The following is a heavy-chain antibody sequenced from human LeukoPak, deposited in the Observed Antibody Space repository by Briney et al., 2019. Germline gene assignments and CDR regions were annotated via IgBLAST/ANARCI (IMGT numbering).Heavy chain of an antibody. CDR1: GGSLNDYF. J-gene: IGHJ3*02. V-gene: IGHV4-34*01. D-gene: IGHD1-1*01. CDR2: INHVGGT. Sequence: SETLSLNCGVHGGSLNDYFWTWIRQPPGKGLEWIGEINHVGGTNYSPSLRSRVTISIDTSKNQFSLKLTSVTAADTALYYCARERVGGNRRDDSSIWAQGTMVTVSS. CDR3: ARERVGGNRRDDSSI.